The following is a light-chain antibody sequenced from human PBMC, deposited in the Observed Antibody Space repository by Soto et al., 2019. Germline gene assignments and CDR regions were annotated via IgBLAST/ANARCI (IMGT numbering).Light chain of an antibody. Sequence: SALTQPPSASGSPGHSVTISCTGTHSDIGVYNFVSWYQQHPGKAPKLMIYQVTNRPSGVPDRFSGSKSGNTASLTVSGLQAEDDADYYCSSYAGNDKWVFGGGTQLTVL. CDR1: HSDIGVYNF. CDR2: QVT. J-gene: IGLJ3*02. CDR3: SSYAGNDKWV. V-gene: IGLV2-8*01.